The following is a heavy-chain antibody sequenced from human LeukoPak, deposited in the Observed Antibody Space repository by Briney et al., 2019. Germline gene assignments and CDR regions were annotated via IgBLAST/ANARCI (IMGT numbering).Heavy chain of an antibody. CDR3: AKDLPAAMRGGDYYYYYYMDV. D-gene: IGHD2-2*01. CDR1: GFTFSSYA. Sequence: GGSLRLSCAASGFTFSSYAMHWVRQAPGKGLEWVAVISYDGSNKYYADSVKGRFTISRDNSKNTLYLQMNSLRAEDTAVYYCAKDLPAAMRGGDYYYYYYMDVWGKGTTVTISS. J-gene: IGHJ6*03. CDR2: ISYDGSNK. V-gene: IGHV3-30*04.